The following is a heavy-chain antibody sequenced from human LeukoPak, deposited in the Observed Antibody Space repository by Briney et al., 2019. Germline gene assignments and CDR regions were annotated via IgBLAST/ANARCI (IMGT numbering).Heavy chain of an antibody. V-gene: IGHV1-18*01. CDR1: GYTFISYG. J-gene: IGHJ4*02. CDR3: ARPNTEANGYYFDY. D-gene: IGHD5-18*01. Sequence: GASVTVSCKASGYTFISYGVSWVRQAPGQGLEWMGWISTYGGSTNYAQKLQGRVTVTTDTSTSTVYMELRSLRSDDTAVYYCARPNTEANGYYFDYWGQGTLVTVSS. CDR2: ISTYGGST.